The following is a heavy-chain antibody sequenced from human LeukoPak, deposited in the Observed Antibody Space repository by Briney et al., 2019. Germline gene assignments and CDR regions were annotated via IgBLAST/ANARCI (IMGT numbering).Heavy chain of an antibody. CDR2: IFHGGST. D-gene: IGHD3-10*01. CDR3: ARLVIP. Sequence: SETLSLTCAVSGGSISSYNWWSWVRQPPGKGLEWIGEIFHGGSTNYNPSLKSRVTMSVDKSKNQLSLKVNSVTAADTAVYYCARLVIPWGQGILVTVSS. V-gene: IGHV4-4*02. J-gene: IGHJ5*02. CDR1: GGSISSYNW.